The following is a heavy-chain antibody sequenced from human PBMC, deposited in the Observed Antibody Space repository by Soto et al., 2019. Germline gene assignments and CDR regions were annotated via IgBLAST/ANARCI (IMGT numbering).Heavy chain of an antibody. CDR3: AKEMYPRTVLDSSSPWGDY. J-gene: IGHJ4*02. CDR1: GFTFSDYG. D-gene: IGHD6-6*01. Sequence: PGGSLRLSCAVSGFTFSDYGMHWVRQAPGKGLEWVAVMSYAGSYKYYADSVKGRFTISRDLSGNTLFLQMNSLRLEDTAVYFCAKEMYPRTVLDSSSPWGDYWDQGTLVTVSS. V-gene: IGHV3-30*18. CDR2: MSYAGSYK.